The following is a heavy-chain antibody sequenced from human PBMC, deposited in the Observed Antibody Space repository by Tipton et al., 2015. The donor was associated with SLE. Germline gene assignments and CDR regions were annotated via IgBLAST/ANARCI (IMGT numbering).Heavy chain of an antibody. CDR3: ARGGVPIAFDI. CDR2: IYYSGST. CDR1: GGSISSSSYY. Sequence: TLSLTCTVSGGSISSSSYYWGWIRQPPGKGLEWIGNIYYSGSTNYNPSLKSRVTISVDTSKNQFSLKLSSVTAADTAVYYCARGGVPIAFDIWGQGTMVTVSS. D-gene: IGHD6-25*01. J-gene: IGHJ3*02. V-gene: IGHV4-39*07.